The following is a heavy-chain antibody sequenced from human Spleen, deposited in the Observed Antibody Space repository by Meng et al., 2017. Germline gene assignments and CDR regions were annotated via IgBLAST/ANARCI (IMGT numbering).Heavy chain of an antibody. CDR1: GYTFTSYA. CDR2: MNTDTGNP. CDR3: ARLRGYCSTSSCYSFVDY. V-gene: IGHV7-4-1*02. D-gene: IGHD2-15*01. J-gene: IGHJ4*02. Sequence: QVQLLQSGSVLKKSGASVKVSCKASGYTFTSYARIWVRQAPGQGLEWMGWMNTDTGNPTFAQGFTGRFVFSLDTSVSTASLQISSLKAEDTVVYYCARLRGYCSTSSCYSFVDYWGQGTLVTVSS.